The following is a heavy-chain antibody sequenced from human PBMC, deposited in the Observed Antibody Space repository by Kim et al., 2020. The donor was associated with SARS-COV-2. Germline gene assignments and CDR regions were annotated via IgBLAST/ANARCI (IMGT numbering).Heavy chain of an antibody. CDR3: ARERGGSYSYYFDY. V-gene: IGHV3-48*04. D-gene: IGHD1-26*01. CDR1: GFTFSSYS. Sequence: GGSLRLSCAASGFTFSSYSMNWVRQAPGKGLEWVSYISSSSSTIYYADSVKGRFTISRDNAKNSLYLQMNSLRAEDTAVYYCARERGGSYSYYFDYWGQGTLVTVSS. J-gene: IGHJ4*02. CDR2: ISSSSSTI.